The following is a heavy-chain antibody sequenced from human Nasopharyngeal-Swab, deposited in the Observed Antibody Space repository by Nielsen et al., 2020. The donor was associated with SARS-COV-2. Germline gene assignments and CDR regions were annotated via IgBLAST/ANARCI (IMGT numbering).Heavy chain of an antibody. D-gene: IGHD2/OR15-2a*01. CDR3: ARDEILDY. V-gene: IGHV3-7*01. CDR2: VKQDGTEK. J-gene: IGHJ4*02. CDR1: GFTFSPYW. Sequence: GGSLRLSCAASGFTFSPYWMTWVRQAPGKVLAWVANVKQDGTEKYFVDSVKGRFTISRDNAKNSLYLHMNSLRAEDPAVYYCARDEILDYWGQGTLVTVSS.